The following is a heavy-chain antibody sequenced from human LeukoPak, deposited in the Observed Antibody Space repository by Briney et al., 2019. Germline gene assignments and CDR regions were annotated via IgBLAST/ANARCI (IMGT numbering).Heavy chain of an antibody. D-gene: IGHD4-17*01. CDR3: AKDRYGDYAYYFDY. J-gene: IGHJ4*02. CDR1: GFTFSSYG. V-gene: IGHV3-30*02. CDR2: IRYDGTNK. Sequence: SGGSLRPSCATSGFTFSSYGMHWVRQAPGKGLEWWTFIRYDGTNKYYADSVKGRFTISRDNSKNTLYLQMNSLRVEDTAVYYCAKDRYGDYAYYFDYWGQGTLVTVSS.